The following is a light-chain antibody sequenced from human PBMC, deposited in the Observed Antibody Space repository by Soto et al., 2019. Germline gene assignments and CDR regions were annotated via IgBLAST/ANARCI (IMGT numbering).Light chain of an antibody. V-gene: IGLV2-14*01. Sequence: QSVLTQPASVSGSPGQSITISCTGTSSDVGSYNFVSWYQQHPAKAPKLMIFEVSYRPSGVSNRFSGSKSGNTASLTISGLQAEDEADYYCSSYTSNTTLVFGGGTKLTVL. CDR2: EVS. J-gene: IGLJ2*01. CDR3: SSYTSNTTLV. CDR1: SSDVGSYNF.